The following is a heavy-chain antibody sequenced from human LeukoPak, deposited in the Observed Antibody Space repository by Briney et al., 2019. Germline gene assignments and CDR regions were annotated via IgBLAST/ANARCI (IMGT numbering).Heavy chain of an antibody. V-gene: IGHV1-2*02. CDR3: ARWDGYSSSPDY. Sequence: ASVKVSCKALGYTFSGYYMHWVRQAPGQGLEWMGWINPNSGDTDYAQKFQGRVTMTRDTSISTTHMEVTGLRSDDAAVYYCARWDGYSSSPDYWGQGTLVTVSS. CDR2: INPNSGDT. J-gene: IGHJ4*02. CDR1: GYTFSGYY. D-gene: IGHD6-13*01.